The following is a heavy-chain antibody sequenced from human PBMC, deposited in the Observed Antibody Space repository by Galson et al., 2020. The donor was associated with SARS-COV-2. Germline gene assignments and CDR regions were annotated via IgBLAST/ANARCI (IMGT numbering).Heavy chain of an antibody. V-gene: IGHV5-51*01. D-gene: IGHD6-13*01. CDR3: ARHNSAQDGMDV. CDR2: IYSGDSDT. Sequence: TGGSLRLSCKGSGYSFSTYWIGWVRQRPGKGLEWMGMIYSGDSDTRYSTSFQGQVSISVDKSINTAYLQWSSLKASDTAMYYCARHNSAQDGMDVWGQGTTVSVSS. J-gene: IGHJ6*02. CDR1: GYSFSTYW.